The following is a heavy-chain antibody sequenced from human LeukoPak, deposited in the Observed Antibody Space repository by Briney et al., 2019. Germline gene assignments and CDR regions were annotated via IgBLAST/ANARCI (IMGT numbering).Heavy chain of an antibody. J-gene: IGHJ3*02. V-gene: IGHV4-59*10. CDR3: ARARMATIMAFDI. Sequence: PSETLSLTCAVYGGSFSGYYWSWIRQPAGKGLEWIGRIYTSGSTNYNPSLKSRVTISVDTSKNQFSLKLSSVTAADTAVYYCARARMATIMAFDIWGQGTMVTVSS. CDR2: IYTSGST. CDR1: GGSFSGYY. D-gene: IGHD5-24*01.